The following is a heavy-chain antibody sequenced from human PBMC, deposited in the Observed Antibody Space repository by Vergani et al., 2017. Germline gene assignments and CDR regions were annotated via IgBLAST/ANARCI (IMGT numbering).Heavy chain of an antibody. CDR3: ARDYLTGVTTLDYYYMGV. D-gene: IGHD1-1*01. V-gene: IGHV3-30*03. CDR1: GFPFSDYG. Sequence: QVQLVESGGGEVQPGRSLRLSCSAAGFPFSDYGVHWVRQAPGKGLEWVSVISYDGNKKNYADSVKGRFTISRDNSKNTLYLEMNALRAEDTAVYYCARDYLTGVTTLDYYYMGVWGKGTTVTVSS. J-gene: IGHJ6*03. CDR2: ISYDGNKK.